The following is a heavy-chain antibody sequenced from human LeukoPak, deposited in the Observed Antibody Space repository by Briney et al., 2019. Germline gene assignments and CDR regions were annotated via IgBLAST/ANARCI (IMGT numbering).Heavy chain of an antibody. V-gene: IGHV3-43*01. CDR3: AKGIKEVLWRDSGFAN. Sequence: PGGSLRLSCAPSGFIFDDYSMHWVRQAPGKGLEWVSLISWDGDTTYYADSVKGRFTISRDNSRNSLFLQMNSLRSEDTALYYCAKGIKEVLWRDSGFANWGQGTLVSVSS. CDR1: GFIFDDYS. CDR2: ISWDGDTT. J-gene: IGHJ4*02. D-gene: IGHD2-21*01.